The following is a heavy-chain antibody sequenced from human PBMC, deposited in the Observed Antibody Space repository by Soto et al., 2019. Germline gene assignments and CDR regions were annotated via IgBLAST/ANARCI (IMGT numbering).Heavy chain of an antibody. D-gene: IGHD2-2*02. CDR1: GFTLSDHY. CDR2: TTNKVNSYTT. Sequence: GSLRLSCAASGFTLSDHYMDWVRQAPGKGLEWVGRTTNKVNSYTTEYAASVEGRFTISRDDLRNSVYLQMNSLTTEDTAVYYCARARPSIPTSPYGVDVWGQGTTVTVSS. CDR3: ARARPSIPTSPYGVDV. J-gene: IGHJ6*02. V-gene: IGHV3-72*01.